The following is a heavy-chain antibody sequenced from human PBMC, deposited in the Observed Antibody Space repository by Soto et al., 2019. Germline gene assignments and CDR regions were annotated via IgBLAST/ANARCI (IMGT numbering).Heavy chain of an antibody. CDR1: GDSVSSNSAA. V-gene: IGHV6-1*01. D-gene: IGHD3-3*01. CDR3: ARAHGDFWSGPYYGMEV. J-gene: IGHJ6*04. Sequence: PSHTLSLTCAISGDSVSSNSAAWNLIRQSPSRGLEWLGRTYYRSKWYNDYAVSVKSRITINPDTSKNQFSLQLNSVTPEDTAVYYCARAHGDFWSGPYYGMEVWGKGTKVTVSS. CDR2: TYYRSKWYN.